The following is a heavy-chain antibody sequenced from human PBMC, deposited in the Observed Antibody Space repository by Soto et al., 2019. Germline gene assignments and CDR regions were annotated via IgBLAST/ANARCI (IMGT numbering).Heavy chain of an antibody. CDR1: GFTFSSYS. CDR3: ARDDKYYPSH. V-gene: IGHV3-53*01. CDR2: IYSGGST. Sequence: PGGSLRLSCAASGFTFSSYSMSWVRQAPGKGLEWVSVIYSGGSTYYADSVKGRFTISRDNSKNTLYLQMNSLRAEDTAVYYCARDDKYYPSHWGQGTLVTVSS. D-gene: IGHD3-10*01. J-gene: IGHJ4*02.